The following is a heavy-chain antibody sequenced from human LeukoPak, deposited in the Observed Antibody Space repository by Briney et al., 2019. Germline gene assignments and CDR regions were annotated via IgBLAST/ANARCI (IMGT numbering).Heavy chain of an antibody. CDR1: GGSISSGGYS. CDR2: IYYSGST. V-gene: IGHV4-31*11. J-gene: IGHJ4*02. CDR3: ARALLRWRFDY. D-gene: IGHD4-23*01. Sequence: SETLSLTCAVSGGSISSGGYSWSWIRQPPGKGLEWIGYIYYSGSTYYNPSLKSRVTISVDTSKNQFSLKLSSVTAADTAVYYCARALLRWRFDYWGQGTLVTVSS.